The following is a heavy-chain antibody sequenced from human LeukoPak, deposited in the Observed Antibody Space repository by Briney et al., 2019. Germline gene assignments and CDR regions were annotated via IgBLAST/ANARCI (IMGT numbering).Heavy chain of an antibody. CDR2: ISSSSYI. J-gene: IGHJ4*02. CDR3: ARESRGIAAAGDFDY. Sequence: GGSLRLSCAASGFTFSSYSMNWVRQAPGKGLEWVSSISSSSYIYYARSVKGRFTISRDNAKNSLHLQMNSLRAEDTDVYYRARESRGIAAAGDFDYWGQGTLVTVSS. D-gene: IGHD6-13*01. CDR1: GFTFSSYS. V-gene: IGHV3-21*01.